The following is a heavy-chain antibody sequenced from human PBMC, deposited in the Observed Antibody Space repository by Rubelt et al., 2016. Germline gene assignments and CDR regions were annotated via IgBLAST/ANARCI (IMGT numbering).Heavy chain of an antibody. V-gene: IGHV3-48*04. J-gene: IGHJ4*02. CDR2: IGTRPDII. Sequence: SGGGLVQPGGSLRLSCAVSGFTFSTTHMNWVRQAPGKGLEWVSYIGTRPDIIYYADSVKGRFIIFRDNAKNSLYLQMNSLRAEDTAMYYCHVAAAGLAHWGQGTLVTVSA. CDR1: GFTFSTTH. D-gene: IGHD6-25*01. CDR3: HVAAAGLAH.